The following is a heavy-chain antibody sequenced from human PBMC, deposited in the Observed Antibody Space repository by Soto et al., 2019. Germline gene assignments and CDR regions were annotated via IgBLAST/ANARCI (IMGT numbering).Heavy chain of an antibody. CDR2: IYWDVDN. CDR3: AHRTTTVTWWFDP. V-gene: IGHV2-5*02. Sequence: QITLKESGPTLVKPTQTLTLTCTFSGFSLTTSGVGVGWIRQPPGRALEWLALIYWDVDNRYSPSLKSRITLTKDTSKTQVVLTMTNMDPAVTATYFCAHRTTTVTWWFDPLGQGTLVTVSS. CDR1: GFSLTTSGVG. J-gene: IGHJ5*02. D-gene: IGHD4-17*01.